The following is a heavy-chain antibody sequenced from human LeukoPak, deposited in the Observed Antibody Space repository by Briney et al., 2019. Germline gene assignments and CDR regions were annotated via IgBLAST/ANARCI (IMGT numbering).Heavy chain of an antibody. Sequence: GGSLRLSCAASGFTFSSYSMNWVRQAPGKGLEWVSSISSSSSYIYYADSVKGRFTISRDNARNSLYLHMDSLRVEDMAVYYCARGGAARPDYWGPGTLVTVSS. J-gene: IGHJ4*02. CDR3: ARGGAARPDY. CDR1: GFTFSSYS. V-gene: IGHV3-21*01. D-gene: IGHD6-6*01. CDR2: ISSSSSYI.